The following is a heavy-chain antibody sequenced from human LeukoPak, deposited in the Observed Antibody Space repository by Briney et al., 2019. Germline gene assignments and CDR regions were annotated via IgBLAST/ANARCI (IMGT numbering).Heavy chain of an antibody. D-gene: IGHD1-26*01. CDR1: GGSISSYY. J-gene: IGHJ4*02. Sequence: SETLSLTCTVSGGSISSYYWSWIRQPPRKGLEWIGYIYYSGSTNYNPSLKSRVTISVDTSKNQFSLKLSSVTAADTAVYYCARLGKAGVDYWGQGTLVTVSS. CDR3: ARLGKAGVDY. V-gene: IGHV4-59*08. CDR2: IYYSGST.